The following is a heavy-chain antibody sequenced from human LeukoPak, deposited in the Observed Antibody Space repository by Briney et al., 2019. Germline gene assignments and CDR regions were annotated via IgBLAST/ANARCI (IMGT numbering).Heavy chain of an antibody. D-gene: IGHD2-2*02. CDR1: GGSFSGSY. J-gene: IGHJ4*02. Sequence: PSETLSLTCAVYGGSFSGSYWSWIRQPPGKGLEWIGEINHSGSTNYNPSLKSRVTISVDTSKNQFSLKLSSVTAADTAVYYCARVDVRVVAAAISSPDFDYCGQGTLVTVSS. CDR2: INHSGST. CDR3: ARVDVRVVAAAISSPDFDY. V-gene: IGHV4-34*01.